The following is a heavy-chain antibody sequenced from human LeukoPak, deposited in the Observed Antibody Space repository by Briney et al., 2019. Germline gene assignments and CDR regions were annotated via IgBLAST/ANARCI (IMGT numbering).Heavy chain of an antibody. CDR3: AKEISGYGGGNWFDP. CDR1: GFTFSSYG. V-gene: IGHV3-33*06. D-gene: IGHD5-12*01. Sequence: GGSLRLSCAASGFTFSSYGMHWVRQAPGKGLEGVAVIWYDGSKKYYADSVKGRFTISRDNSKNTLYLQMNSLRAEDTAVYYCAKEISGYGGGNWFDPWGQGTLVTVSS. CDR2: IWYDGSKK. J-gene: IGHJ5*02.